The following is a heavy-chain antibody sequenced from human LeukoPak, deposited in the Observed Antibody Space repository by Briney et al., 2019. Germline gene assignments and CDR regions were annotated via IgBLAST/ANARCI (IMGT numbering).Heavy chain of an antibody. CDR2: IYSGGST. CDR1: GFTVSSNY. D-gene: IGHD1-26*01. CDR3: AREWELLGDYYFDY. J-gene: IGHJ4*02. Sequence: PGGSLRLSCAASGFTVSSNYMSWVRQAPGKGLEWVSVIYSGGSTYYADSVTGRFTISRDNSKNTLYLQMNSLRAEDTAVYYCAREWELLGDYYFDYWGQGTLVTVSS. V-gene: IGHV3-53*01.